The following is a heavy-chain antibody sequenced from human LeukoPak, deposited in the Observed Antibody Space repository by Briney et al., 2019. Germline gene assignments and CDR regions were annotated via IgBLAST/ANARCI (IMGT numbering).Heavy chain of an antibody. D-gene: IGHD3-10*01. Sequence: ASVKVSCKASGYTFTGYYMHWVRQAPGQGLEWMGWINPNSGGTNYAQKFQGRVTMTRDTSISTAYMELSRLRSDDTAVYCCARVASGSGSYLDYWGQGTLVTVSS. CDR2: INPNSGGT. J-gene: IGHJ4*02. CDR3: ARVASGSGSYLDY. CDR1: GYTFTGYY. V-gene: IGHV1-2*02.